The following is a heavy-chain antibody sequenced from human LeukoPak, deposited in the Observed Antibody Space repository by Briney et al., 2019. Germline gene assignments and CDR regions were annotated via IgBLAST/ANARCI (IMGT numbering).Heavy chain of an antibody. J-gene: IGHJ5*02. Sequence: GGSLRLSCAASGFTFSTSDMHWVRQLSGKGLEWVSAIGTADDTFYSDSVKGRFTISRDNAKNSLYLQMNSLRAGDTAVYFCARGHMLTGYYNFAWLDPWGQGTLVTVSS. CDR1: GFTFSTSD. D-gene: IGHD3-9*01. CDR2: IGTADDT. CDR3: ARGHMLTGYYNFAWLDP. V-gene: IGHV3-13*01.